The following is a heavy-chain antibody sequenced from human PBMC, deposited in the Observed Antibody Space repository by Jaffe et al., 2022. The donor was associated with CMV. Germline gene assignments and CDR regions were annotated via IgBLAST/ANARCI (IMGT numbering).Heavy chain of an antibody. V-gene: IGHV3-72*01. CDR1: GFSLSDHY. CDR2: SKNEAYSYTT. Sequence: EVQLVESGGGLVQPGGSLRLSCAASGFSLSDHYVDWVRQPPGKGLEWVGRSKNEAYSYTTEYAASVKGRFTVSRDDSKNSLSLQMNSLKTEDTAVYYCAIVEYYYASGNSWNPWGQGTLVTVSS. J-gene: IGHJ5*02. D-gene: IGHD3-10*01. CDR3: AIVEYYYASGNSWNP.